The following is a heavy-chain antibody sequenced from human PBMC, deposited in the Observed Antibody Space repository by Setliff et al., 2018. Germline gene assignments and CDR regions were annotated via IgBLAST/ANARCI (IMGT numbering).Heavy chain of an antibody. J-gene: IGHJ6*03. Sequence: SVKVSCKASGGTFSSYGISWVRQAPGQGLEWMGGTIPMFGSTKYAQKFQERVTIIKDESTSTAYMEVSSLRTEDTAMYYCAREGVDTRSSTDYRYYMDVWGKGTTVTVSS. D-gene: IGHD5-18*01. CDR2: TIPMFGST. CDR3: AREGVDTRSSTDYRYYMDV. V-gene: IGHV1-69*05. CDR1: GGTFSSYG.